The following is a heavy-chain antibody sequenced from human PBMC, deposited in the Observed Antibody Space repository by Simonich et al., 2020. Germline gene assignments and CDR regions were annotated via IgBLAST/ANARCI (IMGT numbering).Heavy chain of an antibody. V-gene: IGHV1-2*02. CDR2: INPNSGGT. CDR3: ARRLTNYYYYYMDV. D-gene: IGHD4-17*01. CDR1: GYTFTGYY. J-gene: IGHJ6*03. Sequence: QVQLVQSGAEVKKPGASVKVSCKASGYTFTGYYMHWVRQAPGQGLEWMGWINPNSGGTNYAQKFQGRGTMTRDTSISTAYMELSSLRSDDTAVYYCARRLTNYYYYYMDVWGKGTTVTVSS.